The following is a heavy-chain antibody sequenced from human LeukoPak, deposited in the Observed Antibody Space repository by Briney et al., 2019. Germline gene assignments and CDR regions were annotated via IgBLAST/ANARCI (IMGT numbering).Heavy chain of an antibody. CDR1: GGSISSYY. D-gene: IGHD3-9*01. CDR2: IYTSGST. J-gene: IGHJ4*02. V-gene: IGHV4-4*07. Sequence: SETLSLTCTVSGGSISSYYWSWIRQPAGKGLEWIGRIYTSGSTNYNPSLKSRVTMSVDTSKNQFSLKLSSVTAADTAVYYCARYYDILTGYHVFDYWGQGTLVTVSS. CDR3: ARYYDILTGYHVFDY.